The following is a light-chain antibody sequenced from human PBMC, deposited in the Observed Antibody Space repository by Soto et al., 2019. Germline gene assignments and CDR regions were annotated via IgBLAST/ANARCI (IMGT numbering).Light chain of an antibody. CDR1: QSVSSNY. CDR3: QQYGSPPWT. CDR2: GAS. V-gene: IGKV3-20*01. J-gene: IGKJ1*01. Sequence: EIVLTQSPGTLSLSPGERATLSCRASQSVSSNYLAWYQQKPGQAPRLLIYGASSRATGIPDRFSGSGSGTAFTLTISILEPEDFAVYACQQYGSPPWTFGQGTKVEI.